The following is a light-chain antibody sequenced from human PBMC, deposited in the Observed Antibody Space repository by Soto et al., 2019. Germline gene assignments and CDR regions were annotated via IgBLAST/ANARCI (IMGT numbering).Light chain of an antibody. V-gene: IGKV3-20*01. J-gene: IGKJ4*01. CDR1: QSVSIS. Sequence: EIVLAQSPATLSLSPGERATLSCRASQSVSISLAWYQQKPGQAPRLLIYAASTRATGIPDRFSGSGSGTDFTLTISRLEPEDFAVYYCQQYGSSLLTFGGGTKVDIK. CDR2: AAS. CDR3: QQYGSSLLT.